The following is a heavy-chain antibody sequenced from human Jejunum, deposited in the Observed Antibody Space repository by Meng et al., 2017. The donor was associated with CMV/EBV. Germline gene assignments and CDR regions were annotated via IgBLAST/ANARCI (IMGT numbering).Heavy chain of an antibody. Sequence: TLSLTGVVCGGALIGTNWWNWVRQPPGGGLEWIGEIFHSGATNYNPSLKSRATLSIDNSKNQFSLKLTSVTVADTAVYFCGDPPAGYWGQGVLVTVSS. CDR3: GDPPAGY. J-gene: IGHJ4*02. CDR2: IFHSGAT. V-gene: IGHV4-4*01. CDR1: GGALIGTNW.